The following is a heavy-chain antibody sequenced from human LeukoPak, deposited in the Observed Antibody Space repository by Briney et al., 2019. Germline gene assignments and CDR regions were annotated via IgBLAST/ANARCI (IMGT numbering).Heavy chain of an antibody. CDR2: ISYGGDNE. J-gene: IGHJ4*02. Sequence: GGSLRLSCAASGFTFTSYSMHWVRQAPGKGLEWVAVISYGGDNEYYADSVKGRFTISRDNSKNTVYLQMNSLRTEDTAMYYCARGYGVPPKVGYWGQGTLVTVSS. CDR1: GFTFTSYS. D-gene: IGHD4-17*01. V-gene: IGHV3-30*03. CDR3: ARGYGVPPKVGY.